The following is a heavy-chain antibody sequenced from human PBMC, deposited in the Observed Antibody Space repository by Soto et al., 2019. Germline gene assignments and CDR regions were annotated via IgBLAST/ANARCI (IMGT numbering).Heavy chain of an antibody. V-gene: IGHV4-34*01. Sequence: SETLSLTCAVYGGSFSDYYWTWVRQPPGKGLEWIGEISHSGSTKYNPSLKSRVTISVDTSKNQFSLKLNSVTAADTAVYYCARVGGYTYSDDYWGQGTLVTVSS. CDR1: GGSFSDYY. J-gene: IGHJ4*02. CDR3: ARVGGYTYSDDY. D-gene: IGHD5-18*01. CDR2: ISHSGST.